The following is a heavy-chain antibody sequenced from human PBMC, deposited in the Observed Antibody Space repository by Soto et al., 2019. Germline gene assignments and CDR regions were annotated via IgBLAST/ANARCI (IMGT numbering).Heavy chain of an antibody. J-gene: IGHJ4*02. Sequence: PSETLSLTSTVSGGSISSSSYYWGWIRQPPGKGLEWIGSIYDSGNTYYNPSLKSRVTISVDTSKNQFSLKLISVTAADTAVYYCARPSDSGSFYKPIEYWGQGTLVTVS. CDR1: GGSISSSSYY. CDR2: IYDSGNT. D-gene: IGHD3-10*01. CDR3: ARPSDSGSFYKPIEY. V-gene: IGHV4-39*01.